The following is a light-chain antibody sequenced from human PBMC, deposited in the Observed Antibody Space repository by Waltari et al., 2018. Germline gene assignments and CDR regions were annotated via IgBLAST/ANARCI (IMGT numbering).Light chain of an antibody. CDR1: QSLPTSN. Sequence: EIVLPQSPATLSLSPGERASLSCRASQSLPTSNLAWYQQKPGQPPRLLFYGASRRATGIPDRFSGSGTGTDFSLTITRLEPEDFATYYCLQYDVLPFAFGPGTTVDV. V-gene: IGKV3-20*01. CDR3: LQYDVLPFA. CDR2: GAS. J-gene: IGKJ3*01.